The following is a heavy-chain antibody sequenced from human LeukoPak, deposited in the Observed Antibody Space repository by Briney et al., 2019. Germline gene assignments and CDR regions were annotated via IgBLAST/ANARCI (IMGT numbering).Heavy chain of an antibody. V-gene: IGHV4-59*01. CDR2: IYYSGST. Sequence: PSETLSLTCTVSGGSISSYYWSWIRQPPGKGLEWIGYIYYSGSTNYNPSLKSRVTISIDTSKNQFSLKLSSVTAADTAVYHCAREVREGFGVVIMYYMDVWGKGTTVTVSS. J-gene: IGHJ6*03. CDR1: GGSISSYY. D-gene: IGHD3-3*01. CDR3: AREVREGFGVVIMYYMDV.